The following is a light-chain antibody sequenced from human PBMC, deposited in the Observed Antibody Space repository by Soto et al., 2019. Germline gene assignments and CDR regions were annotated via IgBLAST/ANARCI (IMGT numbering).Light chain of an antibody. V-gene: IGKV3-20*01. CDR2: GAS. J-gene: IGKJ5*01. Sequence: ETVLTQSPVTLSLSPWERATLSCRAAQTVYSSLLAWYQQKPGQAPRLLIYGASSRATGIPDRFSGSGSGTDFTLTISRVEPEDFAVYHCQQYGNAPITFGQGTRLEIK. CDR3: QQYGNAPIT. CDR1: QTVYSSL.